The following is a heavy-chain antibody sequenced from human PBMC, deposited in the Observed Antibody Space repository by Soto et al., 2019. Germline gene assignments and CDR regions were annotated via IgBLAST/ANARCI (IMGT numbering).Heavy chain of an antibody. V-gene: IGHV3-33*01. D-gene: IGHD6-13*01. CDR2: IWYDGTNK. CDR1: GFRFTTYG. Sequence: GGSLRLSCAASGFRFTTYGMHWVRQAPGKGLEWVAVIWYDGTNKYYADSVKGRFTISRDNSKNTLYLQMNSLRAEDTAVYYCARDMREGSSSWFDYWGQGTLVTVSS. J-gene: IGHJ4*02. CDR3: ARDMREGSSSWFDY.